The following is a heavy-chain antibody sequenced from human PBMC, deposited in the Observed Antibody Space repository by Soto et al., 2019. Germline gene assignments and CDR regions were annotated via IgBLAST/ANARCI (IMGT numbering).Heavy chain of an antibody. CDR3: ARDAQYSSRWHPIDY. J-gene: IGHJ4*02. D-gene: IGHD6-19*01. Sequence: ASVKVSCKASGYTFTSYDINWVRQATGQGLEWMGWMNPNSGNTDYAQKFQGRVTMTTDTSTTTAYMELSSLRSDDTAVYYCARDAQYSSRWHPIDYWGQGTLVTVSS. CDR2: MNPNSGNT. V-gene: IGHV1-8*01. CDR1: GYTFTSYD.